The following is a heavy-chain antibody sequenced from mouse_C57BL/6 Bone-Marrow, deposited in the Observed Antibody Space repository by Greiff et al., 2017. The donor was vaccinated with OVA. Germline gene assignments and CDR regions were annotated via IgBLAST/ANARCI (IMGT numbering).Heavy chain of an antibody. CDR2: IDPSDSYT. Sequence: VQLQQPGAELVRPGTSVKLSCKASGYTFTSYWMHWVKQRPGQGLEWIGVIDPSDSYTNYNQKFKGKATLTVDTSSSTAYMQLSSLTSEDSAVYYCAREGWLLPYYYAMDYWGQGTSVTVSS. D-gene: IGHD2-3*01. V-gene: IGHV1-59*01. J-gene: IGHJ4*01. CDR3: AREGWLLPYYYAMDY. CDR1: GYTFTSYW.